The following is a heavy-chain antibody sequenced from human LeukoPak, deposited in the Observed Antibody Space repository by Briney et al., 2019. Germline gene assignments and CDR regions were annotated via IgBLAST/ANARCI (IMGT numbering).Heavy chain of an antibody. CDR1: GYTFTSYD. CDR3: ATVGSYCSSTSCYKGYYFDY. J-gene: IGHJ4*02. Sequence: GASVKVSCKASGYTFTSYDINWVRQATGQGLEWMGWMDPNSGNTGYAQKFQGRVTMTRNTSISTAYMELSSLRSEDTAVYYCATVGSYCSSTSCYKGYYFDYWGQGTLVTVSS. V-gene: IGHV1-8*01. CDR2: MDPNSGNT. D-gene: IGHD2-2*02.